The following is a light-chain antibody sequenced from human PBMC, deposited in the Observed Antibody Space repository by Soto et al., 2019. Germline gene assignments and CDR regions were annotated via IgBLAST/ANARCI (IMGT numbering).Light chain of an antibody. V-gene: IGKV1-39*01. CDR1: QSISAY. CDR2: AAS. J-gene: IGKJ1*01. CDR3: KQSYITPRT. Sequence: DIQMTQSPSSLSASVGDRVTITCRASQSISAYLNWYQQKPGKAPKLLIYAASSLQSGVQSRFSGSGSGTDFTLTIRSLQPEDFATYYCKQSYITPRTFGQGTKV.